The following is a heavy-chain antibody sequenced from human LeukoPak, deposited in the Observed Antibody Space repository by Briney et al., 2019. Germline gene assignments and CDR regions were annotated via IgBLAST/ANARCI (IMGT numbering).Heavy chain of an antibody. Sequence: GGSLRLSCATSGFTFTTYEMNWVRLAPGKGLEWVSYITSSGDIKTYADPVKGRFTMSRDDAKNSVYLQMNSLRPEDTAVYYCARDIYGDEDFDYWGQGTLVSVSS. CDR3: ARDIYGDEDFDY. CDR1: GFTFTTYE. D-gene: IGHD3-10*01. V-gene: IGHV3-48*03. J-gene: IGHJ4*02. CDR2: ITSSGDIK.